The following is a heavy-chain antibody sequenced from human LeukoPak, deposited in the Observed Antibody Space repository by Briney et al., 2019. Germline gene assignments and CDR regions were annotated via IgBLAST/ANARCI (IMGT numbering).Heavy chain of an antibody. CDR3: ARDRRVQLERRGSFDY. J-gene: IGHJ4*02. Sequence: ASVKASCKASGHTFTSYYMHWVRQAPGQGLEWMGIINPSGGSTSYAQKFQGRVTMTRDTSTSTVYMELSSLRSEDTAVYYCARDRRVQLERRGSFDYWGQGTLVTVSS. D-gene: IGHD1-1*01. CDR1: GHTFTSYY. V-gene: IGHV1-46*01. CDR2: INPSGGST.